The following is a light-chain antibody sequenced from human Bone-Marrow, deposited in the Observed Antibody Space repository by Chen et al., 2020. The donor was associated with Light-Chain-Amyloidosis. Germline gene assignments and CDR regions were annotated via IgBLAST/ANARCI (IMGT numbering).Light chain of an antibody. CDR1: DLPTKY. Sequence: SYELTQPPSVSVSPGQTARITCSGDDLPTKYAYWYQQKPGQDPVLVIHRDTERPSGISERFSGSKSGTTATLNISGVQAEDEADYHCESADSSGTYEVIFGGGTKLTVL. CDR2: RDT. V-gene: IGLV3-25*03. J-gene: IGLJ2*01. CDR3: ESADSSGTYEVI.